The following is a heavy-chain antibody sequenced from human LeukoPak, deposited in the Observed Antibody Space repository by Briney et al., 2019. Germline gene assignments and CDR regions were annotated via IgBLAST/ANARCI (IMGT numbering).Heavy chain of an antibody. D-gene: IGHD3-22*01. V-gene: IGHV1-2*06. CDR2: INPNSGDT. CDR3: ARDGGVYYDSSGYYRSDY. J-gene: IGHJ4*02. Sequence: GASVKVSCKASGYTFTGYYMHWVRQAPGQGLEWMGRINPNSGDTNYAQKFQGRVTMTRDTSISTAYMELSRLRSDDTAVYYCARDGGVYYDSSGYYRSDYWGQGTLVTVSS. CDR1: GYTFTGYY.